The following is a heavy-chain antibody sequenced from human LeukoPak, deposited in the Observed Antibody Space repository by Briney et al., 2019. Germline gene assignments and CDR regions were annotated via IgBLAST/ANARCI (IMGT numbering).Heavy chain of an antibody. CDR1: GFTFSSYW. CDR3: ARDMVVAAQGENWFDP. D-gene: IGHD2-15*01. Sequence: PGGSLRLSCAASGFTFSSYWMSWVRQAPGKGLEWVANIEEDGSEKYYVDSVKGRFTISRDNAKNLLYLQMNSLRAEDTAVYYCARDMVVAAQGENWFDPWGQGTLVTVSS. J-gene: IGHJ5*02. V-gene: IGHV3-7*01. CDR2: IEEDGSEK.